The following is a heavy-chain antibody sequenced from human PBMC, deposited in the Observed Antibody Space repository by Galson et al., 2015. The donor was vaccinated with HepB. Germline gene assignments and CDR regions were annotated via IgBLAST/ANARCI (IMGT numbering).Heavy chain of an antibody. D-gene: IGHD3-9*01. CDR3: AREDDKHDDFDI. V-gene: IGHV3-33*08. J-gene: IGHJ3*02. CDR2: VWYDGGDK. CDR1: GFTFSSYG. Sequence: SLRLSCAASGFTFSSYGMHWVRQAPGKGPEWVAVVWYDGGDKYYADSVKGRFTISRDNSKNTLYLQMNSLRAEDSAVYYCAREDDKHDDFDIWGQGTMVTVSS.